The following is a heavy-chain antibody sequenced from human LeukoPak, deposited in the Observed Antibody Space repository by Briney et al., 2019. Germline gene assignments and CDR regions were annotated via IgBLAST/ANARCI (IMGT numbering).Heavy chain of an antibody. J-gene: IGHJ4*02. CDR2: IYYSGST. CDR1: GDSISSARNY. CDR3: ARGREQQLVNY. Sequence: PSETLSLTCSVSGDSISSARNYWGWIRQSPGKGLEWIGYIYYSGSTNYNPSLKSRVTISVDTSKNQFSLKLSSVTAADTAVYYCARGREQQLVNYWGQGTLVTVSS. V-gene: IGHV4-61*01. D-gene: IGHD6-13*01.